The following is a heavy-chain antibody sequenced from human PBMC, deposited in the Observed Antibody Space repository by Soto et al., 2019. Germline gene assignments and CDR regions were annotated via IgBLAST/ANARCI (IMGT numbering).Heavy chain of an antibody. CDR3: ATPYYFNH. J-gene: IGHJ1*01. CDR2: ISDDSSYI. D-gene: IGHD3-16*01. CDR1: GFMLSAYT. V-gene: IGHV3-21*06. Sequence: GGSLRLSCAASGFMLSAYTMNWVRQAPGKGLEWLSSISDDSSYIDYADSLRGRFTVSRDNARNSLYLQIDSLGVEDTAVYYCATPYYFNHWGPGTLVTVSS.